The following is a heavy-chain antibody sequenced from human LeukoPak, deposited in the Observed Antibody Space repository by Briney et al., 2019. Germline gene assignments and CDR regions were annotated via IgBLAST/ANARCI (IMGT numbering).Heavy chain of an antibody. CDR2: ISGSGGST. CDR1: GFTFSSYA. Sequence: QTGGSLRLSCAASGFTFSSYAMSWVRQAPGKGLEWVSAISGSGGSTYYADSVKGRFTISRDNSKNTLYLQMNSLRAEDTAVYYCAKAWGMVRGVIIQRLGDAFDIWGQGTMVTVSS. J-gene: IGHJ3*02. V-gene: IGHV3-23*01. D-gene: IGHD3-10*01. CDR3: AKAWGMVRGVIIQRLGDAFDI.